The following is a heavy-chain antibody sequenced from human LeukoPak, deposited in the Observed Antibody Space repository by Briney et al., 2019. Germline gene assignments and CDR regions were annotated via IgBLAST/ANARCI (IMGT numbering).Heavy chain of an antibody. D-gene: IGHD6-19*01. CDR3: ARQFIPSAVSGFDY. V-gene: IGHV4-39*01. J-gene: IGHJ4*02. CDR2: IYYSGST. CDR1: GGSISSSTYY. Sequence: PSETLSLTCTVSGGSISSSTYYWGWIRQPPGRGLEWIGTIYYSGSTYYNPSLKSRVTISVDTSKNQFSLKLSSVTAADTAVYYFARQFIPSAVSGFDYWGQGTLVTVSS.